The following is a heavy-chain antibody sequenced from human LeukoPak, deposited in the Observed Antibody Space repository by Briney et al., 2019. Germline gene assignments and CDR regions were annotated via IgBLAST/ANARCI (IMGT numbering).Heavy chain of an antibody. D-gene: IGHD3-3*01. CDR2: IYYSGST. J-gene: IGHJ4*02. Sequence: SETLSLTCTVFGGSVSSGSYYWSWIRQHPGKGLEWIGYIYYSGSTYYNPSLKSRVTISVDTSKNQFSLKLSSVTAADTAVYYCARARHGGALDYWGQGTLVTVSS. V-gene: IGHV4-31*03. CDR3: ARARHGGALDY. CDR1: GGSVSSGSYY.